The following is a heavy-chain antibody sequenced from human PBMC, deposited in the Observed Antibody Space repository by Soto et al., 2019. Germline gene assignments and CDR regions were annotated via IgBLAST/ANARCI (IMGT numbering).Heavy chain of an antibody. D-gene: IGHD3-3*01. CDR3: ARAGGMAITIFGVDPPNWFVP. V-gene: IGHV1-2*04. CDR1: GYTFTGYY. J-gene: IGHJ5*02. CDR2: INPNSGGT. Sequence: ASVKVSCKASGYTFTGYYMHWVRQAPGQGLEWMGWINPNSGGTNYAQKFQGWVTMTRDTSISTAYMELSRLRSDDTAVYYCARAGGMAITIFGVDPPNWFVPWGQGTLVTVSS.